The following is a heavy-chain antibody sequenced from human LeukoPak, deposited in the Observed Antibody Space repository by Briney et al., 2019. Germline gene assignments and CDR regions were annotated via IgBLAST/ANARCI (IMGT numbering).Heavy chain of an antibody. J-gene: IGHJ6*03. CDR1: GGSFSGYY. V-gene: IGHV4-34*01. Sequence: PSETLSLTCAVYGGSFSGYYWSWIRQPPGKGLEWIGEINHSGSTNYNPSLKSRVTMSVDTSKNQFSLKLSSVTAADTAVYYCARVTIFGVVNYYYMDVWGKGTTVTVSS. CDR2: INHSGST. CDR3: ARVTIFGVVNYYYMDV. D-gene: IGHD3-3*01.